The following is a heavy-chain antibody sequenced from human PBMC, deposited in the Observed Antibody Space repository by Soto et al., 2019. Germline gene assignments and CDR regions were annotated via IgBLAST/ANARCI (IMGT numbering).Heavy chain of an antibody. J-gene: IGHJ3*02. Sequence: EVQLVQSGAEVKKPGESLKISCKGSGYSFTTYWIAWVRQMPGKGLEWMGIIYPGDSDTRYSPSFQGQVSISADKSISTAYLQLSSLKASYTAMSYCARHPPPYYDILTRSDGAFDIGVRGTVVTVSS. V-gene: IGHV5-51*01. CDR2: IYPGDSDT. D-gene: IGHD3-9*01. CDR3: ARHPPPYYDILTRSDGAFDI. CDR1: GYSFTTYW.